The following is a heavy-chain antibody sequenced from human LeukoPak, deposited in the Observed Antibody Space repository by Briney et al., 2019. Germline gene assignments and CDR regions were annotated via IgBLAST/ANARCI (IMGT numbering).Heavy chain of an antibody. CDR2: INPNSGGT. Sequence: ASVKVSCKASGYTFTGYYMHWVRQAPGQGLEWMGWINPNSGGTNYAQKFQGRVTMTRDTSISTAYMELSRLRSDDTAVYYCATCAGEHQAPFDYWGQGTLVTVSS. CDR1: GYTFTGYY. V-gene: IGHV1-2*02. D-gene: IGHD1-26*01. J-gene: IGHJ4*02. CDR3: ATCAGEHQAPFDY.